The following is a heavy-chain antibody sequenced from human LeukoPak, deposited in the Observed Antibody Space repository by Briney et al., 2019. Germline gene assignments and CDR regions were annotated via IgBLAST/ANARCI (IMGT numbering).Heavy chain of an antibody. J-gene: IGHJ4*02. V-gene: IGHV3-7*01. D-gene: IGHD2-15*01. CDR1: GFTVNNNY. Sequence: GGSLRLSCAASGFTVNNNYISWVRQAPGKGLEWVANIKQDGSEKYYVDSVKGRFTISRDNAKNSLYLQMNSLRAEDTAVYYCARDGGRRSPGNYWGQGTLVTVSS. CDR3: ARDGGRRSPGNY. CDR2: IKQDGSEK.